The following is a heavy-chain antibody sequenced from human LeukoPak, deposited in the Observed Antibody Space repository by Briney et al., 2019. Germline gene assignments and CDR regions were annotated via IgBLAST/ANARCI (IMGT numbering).Heavy chain of an antibody. CDR1: GGSISSYY. CDR2: INYSGST. Sequence: PSETLSLTCTVSGGSISSYYWSWIRQPPGKGLEWIGYINYSGSTNYNPSLKSRVTISVDTSKNQFSLKLSSVTAADTAVYYCAILRGAYCGGDCYPGAFDIWGQGTMVTVSS. D-gene: IGHD2-21*02. J-gene: IGHJ3*02. V-gene: IGHV4-59*01. CDR3: AILRGAYCGGDCYPGAFDI.